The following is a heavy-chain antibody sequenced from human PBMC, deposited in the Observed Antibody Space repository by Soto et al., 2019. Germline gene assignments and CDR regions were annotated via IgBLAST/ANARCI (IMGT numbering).Heavy chain of an antibody. CDR2: IYPGDSDT. CDR1: GYSFISSW. Sequence: PGESLKISCQASGYSFISSWIGWVRQMPGKGLEWMGIIYPGDSDTRYSPSFQGQVTISADKSTSTAYLQWSSLKASDTATYYCAGMIAASGTAFDYWGPGALVTVST. D-gene: IGHD6-13*01. CDR3: AGMIAASGTAFDY. J-gene: IGHJ4*02. V-gene: IGHV5-51*01.